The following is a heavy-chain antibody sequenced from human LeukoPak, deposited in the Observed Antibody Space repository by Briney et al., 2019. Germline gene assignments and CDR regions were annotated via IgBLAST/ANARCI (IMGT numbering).Heavy chain of an antibody. J-gene: IGHJ4*02. CDR1: GFTFSSYW. D-gene: IGHD4-17*01. CDR2: IDSDGSST. CDR3: ARDRDYASFDY. V-gene: IGHV3-74*01. Sequence: GGSLRLSCAASGFTFSSYWMHWVRQAPGKGLVWVSRIDSDGSSTSYADSVKGRFTISRDNAKNTLYLQMNSLRAEDTAVYYCARDRDYASFDYWGQGTLVTVSS.